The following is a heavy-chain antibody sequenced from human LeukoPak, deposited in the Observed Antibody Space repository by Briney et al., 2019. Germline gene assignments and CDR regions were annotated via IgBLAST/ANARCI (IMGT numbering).Heavy chain of an antibody. CDR2: IYYSGST. CDR3: ARGPSITGTIRRFDY. D-gene: IGHD1-7*01. J-gene: IGHJ4*02. Sequence: SETLSLTCTVSGGSISSSSYYWGWIRQPPGKGLEWIGSIYYSGSTYYNPSLKSRVTISVDTSKNQFSLKLSSVTAADTAVHYCARGPSITGTIRRFDYWGQGTLVTVSS. V-gene: IGHV4-39*07. CDR1: GGSISSSSYY.